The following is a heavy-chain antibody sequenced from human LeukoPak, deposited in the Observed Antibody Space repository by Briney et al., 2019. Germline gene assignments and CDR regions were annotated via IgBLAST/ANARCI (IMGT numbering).Heavy chain of an antibody. V-gene: IGHV4-31*03. CDR3: AREGIAAAGSIDY. J-gene: IGHJ4*02. Sequence: SETLSLTCTVSGGSISSGGYYWSWIRQHPGKGLEWIGYIYYSGSTYYNPSLKSRVTISVDTSKNQFSLKLSSVTAADTAVYYCAREGIAAAGSIDYWGQGTLVTVSS. CDR2: IYYSGST. CDR1: GGSISSGGYY. D-gene: IGHD6-13*01.